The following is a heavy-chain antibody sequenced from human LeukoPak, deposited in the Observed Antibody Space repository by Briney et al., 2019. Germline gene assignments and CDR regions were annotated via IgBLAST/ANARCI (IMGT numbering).Heavy chain of an antibody. CDR3: AIVGRRKDIVVVPAANPRDY. CDR1: GFTFSSYA. D-gene: IGHD2-2*01. J-gene: IGHJ4*02. CDR2: ISYKGSNK. Sequence: PGGSLRLSCAASGFTFSSYAMHWVRQAPGKGLEWVAGISYKGSNKYYADSVNGRFTISRDNSKNTLYLQMNSLRAEDTAVYYCAIVGRRKDIVVVPAANPRDYWGQGTLVTVSS. V-gene: IGHV3-30-3*01.